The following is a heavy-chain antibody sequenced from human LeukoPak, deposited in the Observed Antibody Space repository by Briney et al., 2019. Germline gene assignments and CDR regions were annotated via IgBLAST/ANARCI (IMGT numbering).Heavy chain of an antibody. CDR1: GFTVSSSY. CDR3: AREVVSIPSYFES. J-gene: IGHJ4*02. D-gene: IGHD2-15*01. Sequence: PGGSLRLSCAAPGFTVSSSYMYWVRQAPGKGLEWVSFFYRGETTYYAESVRGRFTISRDISKNTLYLLMNSLIPEDTAVYYCAREVVSIPSYFESWGQGTRVTVSS. CDR2: FYRGETT. V-gene: IGHV3-53*01.